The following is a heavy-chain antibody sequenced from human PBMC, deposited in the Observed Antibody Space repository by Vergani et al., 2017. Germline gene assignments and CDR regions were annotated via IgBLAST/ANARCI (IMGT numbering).Heavy chain of an antibody. V-gene: IGHV4-4*09. D-gene: IGHD2-2*01. CDR3: ARLTYQLLPPDAFDI. CDR2: IYTSGST. J-gene: IGHJ3*02. CDR1: GGSISSYY. Sequence: QVQLQESGPGLVKPSETLSLTCTVSGGSISSYYWSWIRQPPGKGLEWIGYIYTSGSTNYNPSLKSRVTISVDTSKNQFSLKLSSVTAADTAVYYCARLTYQLLPPDAFDIWGQGTMVTVSS.